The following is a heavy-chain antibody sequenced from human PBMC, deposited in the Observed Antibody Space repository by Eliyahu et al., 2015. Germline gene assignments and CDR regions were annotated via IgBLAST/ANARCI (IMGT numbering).Heavy chain of an antibody. J-gene: IGHJ5*02. CDR1: GXXFSSYA. V-gene: IGHV1-69*04. Sequence: QVQLVQSGAEVKXPGSSVXVSCKASGXXFSSYAISWVRQAPGQGLEWMGRIIPILGIANYAQKFQGRVTITADKSTSXAYMELSSLRSEDTAVYYCAGIEGSYNWFDPWGQGTLVTVSS. D-gene: IGHD5-24*01. CDR3: AGIEGSYNWFDP. CDR2: IIPILGIA.